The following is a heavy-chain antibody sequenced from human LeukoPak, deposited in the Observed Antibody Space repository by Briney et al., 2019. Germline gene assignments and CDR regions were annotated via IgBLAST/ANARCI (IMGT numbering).Heavy chain of an antibody. CDR2: ISGSGEST. CDR1: GFTFRNYA. D-gene: IGHD3-22*01. J-gene: IGHJ4*02. Sequence: PGGSLRLSCAASGFTFRNYAMSWVRQAPGKGLEWVSGISGSGESTYYADSVKGRFTISRDNSKNTLYLQMNSLRAEDTAVYYGAKSGGSSGIYYFDYWGQGTLVTVSS. CDR3: AKSGGSSGIYYFDY. V-gene: IGHV3-23*01.